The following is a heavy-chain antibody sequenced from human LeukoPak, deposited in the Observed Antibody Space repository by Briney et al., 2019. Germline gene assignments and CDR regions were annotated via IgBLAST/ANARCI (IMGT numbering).Heavy chain of an antibody. CDR2: IYYSGST. D-gene: IGHD5-24*01. Sequence: SETLSLTCTVSGGSISSSSYYWGWIPQPPGKGLEWIGSIYYSGSTYYNPSLKSRVTISVDTSKNQFSLKLSSVTAADTAVYYCARQKGWLPLSRIVYWGQGTLVTVSS. J-gene: IGHJ4*02. CDR1: GGSISSSSYY. CDR3: ARQKGWLPLSRIVY. V-gene: IGHV4-39*07.